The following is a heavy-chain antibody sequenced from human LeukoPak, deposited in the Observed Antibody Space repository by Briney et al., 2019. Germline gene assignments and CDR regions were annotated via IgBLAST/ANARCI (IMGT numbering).Heavy chain of an antibody. V-gene: IGHV3-30*01. CDR1: GFTISDHF. D-gene: IGHD5-12*01. CDR2: ISYDGSNK. Sequence: GGSLRLSCAASGFTISDHFMHWVRQAPGKGLEWVAVISYDGSNKYYADSVKGRFTISRDNSKNTLYLQMNSLRAEDTAVYYCARVYGVATVYSYYFDYWGQGTLVTVSS. J-gene: IGHJ4*02. CDR3: ARVYGVATVYSYYFDY.